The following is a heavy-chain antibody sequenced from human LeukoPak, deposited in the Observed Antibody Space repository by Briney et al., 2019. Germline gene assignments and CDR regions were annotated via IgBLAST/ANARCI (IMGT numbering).Heavy chain of an antibody. V-gene: IGHV4-59*01. Sequence: NPSETLSLTCTVSGGSISSYYWSWIRQPPGRGLEWIGYIYHSGSTNYNPSLKSRVTISVDTSKNQFSLKLSSVTAADTAVYYCARALDSSGYYYTIGIWGQGTLVTVSS. CDR2: IYHSGST. CDR1: GGSISSYY. D-gene: IGHD3-22*01. J-gene: IGHJ4*02. CDR3: ARALDSSGYYYTIGI.